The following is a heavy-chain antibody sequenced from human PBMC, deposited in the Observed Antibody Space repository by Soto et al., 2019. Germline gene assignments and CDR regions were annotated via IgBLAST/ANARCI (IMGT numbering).Heavy chain of an antibody. J-gene: IGHJ4*02. V-gene: IGHV4-39*01. Sequence: QLQLQESGPGLVKPSETLSLTCTVSGGSISSSSYYWGWIRQPPGKGLEWIGSIYYSGSTYYNPSLKSRVTISVDTSKNQFSLKLSSVTAADTAVYYCARRPPRFGEGTGFDYWGQGTLVTVSS. CDR2: IYYSGST. CDR1: GGSISSSSYY. D-gene: IGHD3-10*01. CDR3: ARRPPRFGEGTGFDY.